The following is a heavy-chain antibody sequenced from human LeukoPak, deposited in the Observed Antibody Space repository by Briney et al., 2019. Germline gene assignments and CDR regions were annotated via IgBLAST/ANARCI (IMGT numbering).Heavy chain of an antibody. CDR2: IYTTGST. D-gene: IGHD6-19*01. CDR1: GGSISSYY. V-gene: IGHV4-4*07. CDR3: ARQVAVAGKAGLDF. Sequence: SETLSLTCTVSGGSISSYYWSWIRQPAGKGLEWIGRIYTTGSTNYNPSLKSRVNMSIDTSKNQFSLKLSSVTAADTAVYYCARQVAVAGKAGLDFWGQGTLVTVSS. J-gene: IGHJ4*02.